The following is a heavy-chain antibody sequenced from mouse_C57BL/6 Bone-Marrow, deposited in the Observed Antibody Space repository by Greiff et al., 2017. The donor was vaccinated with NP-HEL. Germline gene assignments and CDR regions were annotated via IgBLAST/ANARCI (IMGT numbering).Heavy chain of an antibody. CDR1: GYTFTSYW. D-gene: IGHD1-1*01. CDR2: IDPSDSYT. J-gene: IGHJ3*02. Sequence: VQLQQPGAELVKPGASVKLSCKASGYTFTSYWMQWVKQRPGQGLEWIGEIDPSDSYTNYNHKFKGKATLTVDTSSSTAYMQLSSLTSEDSAVYYCARDGLLRWGQGTLVTVSA. V-gene: IGHV1-50*01. CDR3: ARDGLLR.